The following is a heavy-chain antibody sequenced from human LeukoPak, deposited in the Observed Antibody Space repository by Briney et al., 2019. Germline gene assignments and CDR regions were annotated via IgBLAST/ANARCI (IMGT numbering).Heavy chain of an antibody. CDR1: GFTFSSYA. Sequence: GRSLRLSCAAAGFTFSSYAMSWVRQAPGKGLEWVSAISVSGDSTYYSDSLKGRFTISRDNSKNKLYEQMNSLRAEDTAVYDCAKPLVSDYYDSSGYWGYWGQGTLVTVSS. V-gene: IGHV3-23*01. J-gene: IGHJ4*02. D-gene: IGHD3-22*01. CDR3: AKPLVSDYYDSSGYWGY. CDR2: ISVSGDST.